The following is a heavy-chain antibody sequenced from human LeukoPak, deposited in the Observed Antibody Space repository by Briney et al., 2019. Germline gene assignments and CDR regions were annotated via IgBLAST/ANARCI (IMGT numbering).Heavy chain of an antibody. V-gene: IGHV1-69*05. CDR1: GGTFSSYA. CDR3: ASAIVVVTAIPGWFDP. CDR2: IIPIFGTA. D-gene: IGHD2-21*02. Sequence: VASVKVSCKASGGTFSSYAISWVRQAPGQGREWMGGIIPIFGTANYAQKFQGRVTITTDESTSTAYMELSSLRPEDTAVYYCASAIVVVTAIPGWFDPWGQGTLSPSPQ. J-gene: IGHJ5*02.